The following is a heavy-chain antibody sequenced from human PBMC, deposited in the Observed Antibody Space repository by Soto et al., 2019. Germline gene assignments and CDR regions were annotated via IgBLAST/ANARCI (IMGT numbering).Heavy chain of an antibody. V-gene: IGHV1-18*01. Sequence: ASVKVSCKASGYTFTSYGISWVRQAPGQGLEWMGWISAYNGNTNYAQKLQGRVTMTTDTSTSTAYMELRSLRSDDTAVYYCATASYYYDFWSGYYSGYGMDVWGKGTTVTVSS. D-gene: IGHD3-3*01. CDR1: GYTFTSYG. J-gene: IGHJ6*04. CDR3: ATASYYYDFWSGYYSGYGMDV. CDR2: ISAYNGNT.